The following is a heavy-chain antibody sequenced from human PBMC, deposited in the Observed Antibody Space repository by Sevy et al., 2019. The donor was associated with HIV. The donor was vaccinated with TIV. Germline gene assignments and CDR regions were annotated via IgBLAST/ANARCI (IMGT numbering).Heavy chain of an antibody. V-gene: IGHV3-23*01. CDR2: ISGSGDGST. CDR3: AKDLILVVGEALDV. CDR1: GFSFSNYA. J-gene: IGHJ3*01. D-gene: IGHD3-22*01. Sequence: GGSLRLSCAASGFSFSNYAMNWVRQAPGKGLEWVSAISGSGDGSTFYVDSVKGRFTISRDNSKNKVDLHMTSLRAEDTAVYYCAKDLILVVGEALDVWGQGTMVTVSS.